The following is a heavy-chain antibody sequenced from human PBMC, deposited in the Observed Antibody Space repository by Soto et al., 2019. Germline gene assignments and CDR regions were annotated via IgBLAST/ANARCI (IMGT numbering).Heavy chain of an antibody. CDR1: GFTFSSYA. Sequence: EVQLLESGGGLVQPGGSLRLSCAASGFTFSSYAMSWVRQAPGKGLEWVSAISGSGGSTYYADSVKGRFTISRDNSKNTLYLQMNSLRAEDTAVYYWAKDKGIAVAGAYGYYFDYSGQGTLVTVSS. CDR2: ISGSGGST. CDR3: AKDKGIAVAGAYGYYFDY. V-gene: IGHV3-23*01. J-gene: IGHJ4*02. D-gene: IGHD6-19*01.